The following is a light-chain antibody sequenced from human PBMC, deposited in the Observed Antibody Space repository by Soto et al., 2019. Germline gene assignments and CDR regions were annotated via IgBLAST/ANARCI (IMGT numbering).Light chain of an antibody. CDR1: TYDVGGNDY. V-gene: IGLV2-14*03. CDR3: SSYADSDTLM. CDR2: AVR. Sequence: QSALTQPASVSGSPGQSITIPCTGTTYDVGGNDYVSWYQQHPAKAPKLIIYAVRKRPSGVSNRFSGSKSGNKASLTISGLRADDEADYYCSSYADSDTLMFGGGTKLTVL. J-gene: IGLJ3*02.